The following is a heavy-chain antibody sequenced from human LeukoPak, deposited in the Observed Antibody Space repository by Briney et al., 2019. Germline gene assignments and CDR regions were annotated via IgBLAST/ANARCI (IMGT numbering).Heavy chain of an antibody. D-gene: IGHD3-9*01. CDR1: GGTFSSYA. J-gene: IGHJ6*04. CDR3: ARDPHDILTGPMDV. V-gene: IGHV1-69*13. CDR2: IIPIFGTA. Sequence: SVKXSCKASGGTFSSYAISWVRQAPGQGLEWMGGIIPIFGTANHAQKFQGRVTITADESTSTAYMELSSLRSEDTAVYYCARDPHDILTGPMDVWGKGTTVTVSS.